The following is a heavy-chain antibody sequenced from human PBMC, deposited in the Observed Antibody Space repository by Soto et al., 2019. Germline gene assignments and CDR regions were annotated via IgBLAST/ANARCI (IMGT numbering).Heavy chain of an antibody. J-gene: IGHJ5*02. Sequence: SETLSLTCTVSGGSVTSGGHCWTWIRQHPGKGLESIGYMYYNGGTFYNPSLKSRVIISVDTSKNQFSLKLSSVTAADTAVYYCARVFSDSSSFFDPWGQGTLVTVSS. V-gene: IGHV4-31*03. CDR1: GGSVTSGGHC. D-gene: IGHD6-13*01. CDR2: MYYNGGT. CDR3: ARVFSDSSSFFDP.